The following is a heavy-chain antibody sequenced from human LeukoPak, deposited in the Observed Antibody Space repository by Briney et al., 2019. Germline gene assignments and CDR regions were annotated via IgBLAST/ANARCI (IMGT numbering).Heavy chain of an antibody. CDR3: ARNFYYGSGSYLYMDV. D-gene: IGHD3-10*01. Sequence: GGSLRLSCAASGFTFSTYWMHWVRQAPGKGLVWVSRITSDGSSTSYADSVKGRFTLSRDNAKNTLYLQMHSLRAEDTAVYYCARNFYYGSGSYLYMDVWGEGTTVTVSS. CDR2: ITSDGSST. CDR1: GFTFSTYW. J-gene: IGHJ6*03. V-gene: IGHV3-74*01.